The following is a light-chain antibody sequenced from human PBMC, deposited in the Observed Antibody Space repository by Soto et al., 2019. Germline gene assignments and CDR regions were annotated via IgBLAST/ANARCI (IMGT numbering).Light chain of an antibody. CDR1: QSVLYSSNNKNY. J-gene: IGKJ4*01. Sequence: DIVMTQSPDSLAVSLGERATINCKSSQSVLYSSNNKNYLAWYQQKPGQPPKLLIYWASTRESGVPDRFSGSGSGTDFTLTISSLQAEDVAVYYFQQYYSTPHTFGGGTKVEIK. CDR3: QQYYSTPHT. V-gene: IGKV4-1*01. CDR2: WAS.